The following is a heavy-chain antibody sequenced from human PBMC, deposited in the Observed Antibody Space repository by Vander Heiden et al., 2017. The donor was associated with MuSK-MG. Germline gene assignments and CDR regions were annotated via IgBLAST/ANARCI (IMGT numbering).Heavy chain of an antibody. CDR2: SSGSGGGT. CDR3: AKSAMGPYYYGMDV. V-gene: IGHV3-23*01. Sequence: EVQLLESGGGLVQPGGSLRLSCAASGFTFSSYAMSWVRQAPGKGLEWVSGSSGSGGGTYYADSVKGRFTISRDNSKNTLFLQMNSLRAEDTAVYYCAKSAMGPYYYGMDVWGQGTTVTVSS. D-gene: IGHD3-16*01. CDR1: GFTFSSYA. J-gene: IGHJ6*02.